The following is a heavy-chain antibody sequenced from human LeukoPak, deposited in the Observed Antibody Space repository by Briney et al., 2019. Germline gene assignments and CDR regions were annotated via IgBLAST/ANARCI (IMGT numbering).Heavy chain of an antibody. D-gene: IGHD3-3*01. V-gene: IGHV4-4*07. CDR1: GGSISSYY. J-gene: IGHJ3*02. CDR2: IYTSGST. CDR3: ARQPITIFGVVTPWAFDI. Sequence: SETLSLTCTVSGGSISSYYWSWIRQPAGKGLEWIGRIYTSGSTNYNPSLKSRVTMSVDTSKNQFSLKLSSVTAADTAVYYCARQPITIFGVVTPWAFDIWGQGTMVTVSS.